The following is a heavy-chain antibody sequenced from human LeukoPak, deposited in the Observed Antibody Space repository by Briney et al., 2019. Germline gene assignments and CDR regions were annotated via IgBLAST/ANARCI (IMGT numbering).Heavy chain of an antibody. Sequence: GASVKVSCKASGYTFTSYYMHWVRQAPGQGLEWMGIINPSGGSTSYAQKFQGWVTMTGDTSISTAYMELSRLRSDDTAVYYCARNRLIQYSSSWLSSDAFDIWGQGTMVTVSS. CDR2: INPSGGST. V-gene: IGHV1-46*01. D-gene: IGHD6-13*01. CDR3: ARNRLIQYSSSWLSSDAFDI. J-gene: IGHJ3*02. CDR1: GYTFTSYY.